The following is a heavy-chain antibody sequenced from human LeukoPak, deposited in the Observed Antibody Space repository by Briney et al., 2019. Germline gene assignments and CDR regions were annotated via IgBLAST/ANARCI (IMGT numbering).Heavy chain of an antibody. V-gene: IGHV1-46*01. CDR1: GYTFTSYY. CDR3: ARVVTPRYCTITSCYWKAWFDP. D-gene: IGHD2-2*01. Sequence: GASVKVSCKASGYTFTSYYMHWVRQAPGQGLEWMGIINPSGGSTSYAQKFQGRVTITADESTSTAYMELSSLRSEDTAVYYCARVVTPRYCTITSCYWKAWFDPWGQGTLVTVSS. CDR2: INPSGGST. J-gene: IGHJ5*02.